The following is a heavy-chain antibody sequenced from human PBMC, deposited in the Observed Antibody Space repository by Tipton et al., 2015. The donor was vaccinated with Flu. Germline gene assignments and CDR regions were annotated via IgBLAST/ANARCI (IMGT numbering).Heavy chain of an antibody. Sequence: TLSLTCTVSVGSISSYNWNWIRQPAGKGLEWIGRIYSGGSTNYNPSLKRRVTMSIDPSKNQLSLKMTSVTAADTALYFCARERYSSGWLEYFQNWGQGTLVTVSS. CDR1: VGSISSYN. CDR2: IYSGGST. V-gene: IGHV4-4*07. CDR3: ARERYSSGWLEYFQN. D-gene: IGHD6-19*01. J-gene: IGHJ1*01.